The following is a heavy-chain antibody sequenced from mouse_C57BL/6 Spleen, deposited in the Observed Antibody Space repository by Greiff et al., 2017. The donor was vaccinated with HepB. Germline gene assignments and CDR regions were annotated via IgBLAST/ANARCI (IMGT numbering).Heavy chain of an antibody. CDR1: GYTFTSYW. J-gene: IGHJ2*01. CDR2: IYPGSGST. Sequence: QVQLQQPGAELVKPGASVKMSCKASGYTFTSYWITWVKQRPGQGLEWIGDIYPGSGSTNYNEKFKSKATLTVDTSSSTAYMQLSSLTSEDSAVYYCAVYGSSLGKLYYFDYWGQGTTLTVSS. D-gene: IGHD1-1*01. CDR3: AVYGSSLGKLYYFDY. V-gene: IGHV1-55*01.